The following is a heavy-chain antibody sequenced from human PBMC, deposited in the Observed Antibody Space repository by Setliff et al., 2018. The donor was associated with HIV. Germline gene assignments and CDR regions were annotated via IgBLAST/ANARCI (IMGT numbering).Heavy chain of an antibody. CDR2: VYPTGST. CDR3: ARQVLVLVPASIDWRLPPSPIDY. V-gene: IGHV4-4*02. CDR1: GGPLNSRTW. D-gene: IGHD2-2*01. Sequence: SETLSLTCAVSGGPLNSRTWWSWVRQPPGRGLEWIGAVYPTGSTNYTPSLKSRITISVDTSKNQFSLRLSSVTAADTAVYYCARQVLVLVPASIDWRLPPSPIDYWGQGALVTVSS. J-gene: IGHJ4*02.